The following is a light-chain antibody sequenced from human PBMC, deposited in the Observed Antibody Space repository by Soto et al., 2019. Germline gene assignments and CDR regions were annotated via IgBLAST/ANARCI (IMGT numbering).Light chain of an antibody. CDR2: SAS. CDR3: QQSYRPPSL. J-gene: IGKJ3*01. Sequence: DLQMTQSPSSLSASVGDRVTITCRASQTVSVYLNWYRQEPGKAPKLLIFSASTLQSGVPPRFRGSGSGKYFTLTISNRQPKVFVTYYCQQSYRPPSLFAPGTKVDVK. V-gene: IGKV1-39*01. CDR1: QTVSVY.